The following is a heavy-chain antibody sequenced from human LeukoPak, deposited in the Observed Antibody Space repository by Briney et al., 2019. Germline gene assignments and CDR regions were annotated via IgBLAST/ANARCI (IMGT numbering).Heavy chain of an antibody. D-gene: IGHD3-10*01. CDR3: ARDLEGSGSFYRPSYDY. Sequence: SETLSLTCAVSGGSISSNSYYWGWIRQPPGKGLEWIGSIYYSGSTYYNPSLKSRVTISVDTSKNQFSLKLSSVTAADTAVYYCARDLEGSGSFYRPSYDYWGQGTLVTVSS. CDR2: IYYSGST. J-gene: IGHJ4*02. V-gene: IGHV4-39*02. CDR1: GGSISSNSYY.